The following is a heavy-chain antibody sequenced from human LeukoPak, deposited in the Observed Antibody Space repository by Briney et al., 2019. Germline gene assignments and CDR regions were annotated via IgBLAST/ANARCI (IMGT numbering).Heavy chain of an antibody. J-gene: IGHJ4*02. CDR3: ARVSDSGSWPDY. CDR2: INPNSGGT. CDR1: GYTFTGYY. D-gene: IGHD1-26*01. V-gene: IGHV1-2*04. Sequence: GASVKVSCKAPGYTFTGYYMHWVRQAPGQGLEWMGWINPNSGGTNYAQKFQGWVTMTRDTSISTAYMELSRLRSDDTAVYYYARVSDSGSWPDYWGQGTLVTVSS.